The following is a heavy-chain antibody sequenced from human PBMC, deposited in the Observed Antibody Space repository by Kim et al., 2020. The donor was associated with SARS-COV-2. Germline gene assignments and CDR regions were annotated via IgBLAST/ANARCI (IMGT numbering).Heavy chain of an antibody. D-gene: IGHD6-13*01. CDR1: GYTLTELS. J-gene: IGHJ6*02. CDR3: ATAYALWSAPAAGGPDYYYYYGRDG. Sequence: ASVKVSCKVSGYTLTELSMHWVRQAPGKGLEWMGGFDPEDGETIYAQKFQGRVTMTEDTSTDTAYMELSSLRSEDTAVYYCATAYALWSAPAAGGPDYYYYYGRDGWGQGTTVTVSS. CDR2: FDPEDGET. V-gene: IGHV1-24*01.